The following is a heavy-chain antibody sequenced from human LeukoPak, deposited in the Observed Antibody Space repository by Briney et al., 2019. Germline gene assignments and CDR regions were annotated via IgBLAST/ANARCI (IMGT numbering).Heavy chain of an antibody. CDR1: GFSFSDYN. CDR2: ISSSSSTT. CDR3: ARDLYSGSYYDFDY. J-gene: IGHJ4*02. D-gene: IGHD1-26*01. Sequence: GGSLRLSCAASGFSFSDYNMNWVRQAPGKGLEWVAYISSSSSTTHYADSVTGRFSISRDNAKSSPYLQMNSLRVEDTAVYYCARDLYSGSYYDFDYWGQGTLVTVSS. V-gene: IGHV3-48*01.